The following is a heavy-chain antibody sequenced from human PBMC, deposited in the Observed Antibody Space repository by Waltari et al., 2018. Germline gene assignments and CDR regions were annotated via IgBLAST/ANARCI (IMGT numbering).Heavy chain of an antibody. J-gene: IGHJ4*02. CDR3: GDFTAFDY. D-gene: IGHD2-8*02. V-gene: IGHV3-15*01. CDR2: IKAKPHGGTS. Sequence: VQLVESGGGLVKPGGALRLSGVGSGFTSCTAWMHWVRQAPGKGLEWVGRIKAKPHGGTSVYAAPVKGRFTISRDDSRNTVYLQMNSLRTEDTAVYYCGDFTAFDYWGQGTLVTVSS. CDR1: GFTSCTAW.